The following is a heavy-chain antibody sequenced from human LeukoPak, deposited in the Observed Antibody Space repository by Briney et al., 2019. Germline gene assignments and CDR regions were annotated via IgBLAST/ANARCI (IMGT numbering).Heavy chain of an antibody. CDR2: ISGTGYST. J-gene: IGHJ3*01. D-gene: IGHD3-22*01. V-gene: IGHV3-23*01. CDR1: GSTFSNYG. Sequence: GGSLRLSCAASGSTFSNYGMSWVRQAPGKGLEWVSAISGTGYSTYYADSVKGRFTVSRDNSKTTLSLQMNSLRAEDTAVYYCSAGEGYYDSSDYYSAWAFNVWGQGTMVTVSS. CDR3: SAGEGYYDSSDYYSAWAFNV.